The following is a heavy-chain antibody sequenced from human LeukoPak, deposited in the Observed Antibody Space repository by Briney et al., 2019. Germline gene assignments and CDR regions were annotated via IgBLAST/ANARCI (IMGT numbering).Heavy chain of an antibody. CDR3: ATSKTVTDAFDI. J-gene: IGHJ3*02. V-gene: IGHV4-38-2*02. D-gene: IGHD4-17*01. CDR2: IYHSGST. Sequence: PSETLSLTCTVSGYSISSGYYWGWIRQPPGKGLEWIGSIYHSGSTNYNPSLKSRVTISVDTSKNQFSLKLSSVTAADTAVYYCATSKTVTDAFDIWGQGTMVTVSS. CDR1: GYSISSGYY.